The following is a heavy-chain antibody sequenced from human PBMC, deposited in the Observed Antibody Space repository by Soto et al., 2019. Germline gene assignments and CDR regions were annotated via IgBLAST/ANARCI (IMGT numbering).Heavy chain of an antibody. J-gene: IGHJ5*02. CDR2: IKQDGSEK. D-gene: IGHD6-13*01. Sequence: ESGGGLVQPGGSLRLSCAASGFTFSKYWMSWVRQAPGKGLEWVANIKQDGSEKYYVDSVKGRFTISRDNAKNSLSLQMNSLRAEDTAVYYCARVPVITAAGTAWFHPWGQGTLVTVSS. V-gene: IGHV3-7*01. CDR3: ARVPVITAAGTAWFHP. CDR1: GFTFSKYW.